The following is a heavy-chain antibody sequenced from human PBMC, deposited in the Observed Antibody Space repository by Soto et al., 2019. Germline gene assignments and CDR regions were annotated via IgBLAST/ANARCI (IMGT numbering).Heavy chain of an antibody. D-gene: IGHD1-7*01. CDR3: ARDEEDWNYERGPLQH. V-gene: IGHV3-30-3*01. CDR2: ISYDGSNK. Sequence: QVQLVESGGGVVQPGRSLRLSCAASGFTFSSYAMHWVRQAPGKGLEWVAVISYDGSNKYYADSVKGRFTISRDNSKNTLYLQMNSLRAEDTAVYYCARDEEDWNYERGPLQHWGQGTLVTVSS. CDR1: GFTFSSYA. J-gene: IGHJ1*01.